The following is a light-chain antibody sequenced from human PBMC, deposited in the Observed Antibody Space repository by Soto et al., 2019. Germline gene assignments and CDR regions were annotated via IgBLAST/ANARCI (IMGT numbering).Light chain of an antibody. CDR1: SSNIGDNT. Sequence: QAVLTQPPSASGTPGQSVTISCSGSSSNIGDNTVNWYQQLPGTAPKLLIYSNDQRSSGVPDRFSGSKSGTSASLAISGLQSEDEADYYCAVWDGSLDGVVFGGGTKGTVL. CDR2: SND. V-gene: IGLV1-44*01. J-gene: IGLJ2*01. CDR3: AVWDGSLDGVV.